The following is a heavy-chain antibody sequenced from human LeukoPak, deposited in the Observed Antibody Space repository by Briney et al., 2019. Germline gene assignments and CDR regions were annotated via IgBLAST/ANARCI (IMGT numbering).Heavy chain of an antibody. J-gene: IGHJ5*02. CDR2: IYYSGST. CDR1: GGSISSGDYY. D-gene: IGHD2-2*01. V-gene: IGHV4-30-4*01. Sequence: SETLSLTCTVSGGSISSGDYYWSWIRQPPGKGLEWIGYIYYSGSTYYNPSLKSRVTISVDTSKNQFSLKLSSVTAADTAVYYCARGPYPLIVVVPAALGWFDPWGQGTLVTVSS. CDR3: ARGPYPLIVVVPAALGWFDP.